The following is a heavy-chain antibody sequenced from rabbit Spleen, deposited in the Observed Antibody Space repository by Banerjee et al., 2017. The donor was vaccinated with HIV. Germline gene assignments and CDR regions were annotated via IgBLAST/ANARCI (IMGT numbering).Heavy chain of an antibody. CDR2: IDPVFGIT. J-gene: IGHJ4*01. V-gene: IGHV1S47*01. CDR3: ARGSATMTMVITGCYLYL. CDR1: GVSFSVSS. Sequence: QEQLVESGGGLVQPEGSLTLTCKASGVSFSVSSYMCWVRQAPGKGLEWIGYIDPVFGITFYANWVNGRFSISRENGQNTVFLQMTSLTAADTATYFCARGSATMTMVITGCYLYLWGPGTLVTVS. D-gene: IGHD2-1*01.